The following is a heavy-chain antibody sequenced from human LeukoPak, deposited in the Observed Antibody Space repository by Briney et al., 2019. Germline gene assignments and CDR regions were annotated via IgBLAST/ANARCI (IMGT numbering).Heavy chain of an antibody. CDR1: GFSFDDYG. V-gene: IGHV3-20*01. Sequence: GGSLRLSCAGSGFSFDDYGMHWVRQVQGKGLEWVAGITYNSGSVNYVDSVKGRFTISRDNAKSSLYLQMNSLRAEDTALYHCARGTLYYYYGMDVWGQGTTVTVSS. J-gene: IGHJ6*02. CDR3: ARGTLYYYYGMDV. CDR2: ITYNSGSV.